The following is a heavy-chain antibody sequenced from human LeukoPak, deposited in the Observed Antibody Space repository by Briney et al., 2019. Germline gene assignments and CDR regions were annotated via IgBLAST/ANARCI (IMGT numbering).Heavy chain of an antibody. Sequence: GGSLRLSCAASGFTFDDYGMSWVRQAPGKGLEWVSGINWNGGSTGYADSVKGRFTISRDNAKNSLYLQMNSLRAEDTALYYCARDTRGDYPHWVGYWGQGTLVTVSS. CDR3: ARDTRGDYPHWVGY. D-gene: IGHD4-17*01. CDR1: GFTFDDYG. V-gene: IGHV3-20*04. J-gene: IGHJ4*02. CDR2: INWNGGST.